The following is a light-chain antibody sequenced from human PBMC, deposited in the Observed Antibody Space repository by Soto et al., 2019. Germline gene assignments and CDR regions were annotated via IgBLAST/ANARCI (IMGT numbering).Light chain of an antibody. Sequence: EIVLTQSPATLSLSPGERATLSCRASQSFSSYLAWYQHKPGQAPRLLIYDASNRATGIPARFSGSGSGTDFTLTISSLEPEDFAVYYCQQRSNWPPITFGQGTRLEI. CDR1: QSFSSY. V-gene: IGKV3-11*01. J-gene: IGKJ5*01. CDR3: QQRSNWPPIT. CDR2: DAS.